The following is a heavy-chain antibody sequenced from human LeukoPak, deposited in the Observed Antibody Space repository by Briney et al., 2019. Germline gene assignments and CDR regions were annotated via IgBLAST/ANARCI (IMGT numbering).Heavy chain of an antibody. CDR3: AKPITISGATDAFDI. D-gene: IGHD3-3*01. CDR1: GFTFNSYW. Sequence: GESLKISCVASGFTFNSYWMNWVRQAPGKRLEWVANIKQDGSEKYCVDSVKGRFTISRDNAKNSLYLQMNSLRAEDTAVYYCAKPITISGATDAFDIWGQGTMVTVSS. V-gene: IGHV3-7*01. J-gene: IGHJ3*02. CDR2: IKQDGSEK.